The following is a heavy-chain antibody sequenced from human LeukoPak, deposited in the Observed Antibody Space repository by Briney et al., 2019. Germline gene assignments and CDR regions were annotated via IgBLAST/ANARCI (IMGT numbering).Heavy chain of an antibody. CDR1: GGSISSYY. D-gene: IGHD3-22*01. V-gene: IGHV4-59*01. CDR3: ARDSGGGYYDSSGYSHYFDY. Sequence: SETLSLTCTVSGGSISSYYWSWIRQPPGKGLEWIGYIYYSGSTNYNPSLKSRVTISVDTSKNQSSLKLSSVTAADTAVYYCARDSGGGYYDSSGYSHYFDYWGQGTLVTVSS. CDR2: IYYSGST. J-gene: IGHJ4*02.